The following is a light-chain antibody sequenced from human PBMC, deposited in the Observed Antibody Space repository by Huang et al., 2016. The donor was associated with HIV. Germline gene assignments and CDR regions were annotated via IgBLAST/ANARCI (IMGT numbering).Light chain of an antibody. Sequence: DIVMTQSPDSLAVSLGERATIKCNSSQSVLNRSNNKKYLAWYQKKPGQPPKLVIYWASTPESGVPGRFSGSGSETDFTLTISSLQAEDVAFYYCQQYFNTPPTFGQGTKVEIK. CDR2: WAS. CDR1: QSVLNRSNNKKY. V-gene: IGKV4-1*01. CDR3: QQYFNTPPT. J-gene: IGKJ1*01.